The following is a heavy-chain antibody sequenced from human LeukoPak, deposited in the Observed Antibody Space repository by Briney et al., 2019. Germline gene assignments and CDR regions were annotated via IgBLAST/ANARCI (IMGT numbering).Heavy chain of an antibody. CDR1: GYTFTSYT. J-gene: IGHJ4*02. CDR2: INTNAVNP. V-gene: IGHV7-4-1*02. Sequence: ASVKVSCKASGYTFTSYTMKWVRQAPGQGLEWMGWINTNAVNPTYAQGFTGRFVFSLDTSVSTAYLQISSLKAEDTAVYYFARDIGGSGSYSFDYWGQGTLVTVSS. CDR3: ARDIGGSGSYSFDY. D-gene: IGHD3-10*01.